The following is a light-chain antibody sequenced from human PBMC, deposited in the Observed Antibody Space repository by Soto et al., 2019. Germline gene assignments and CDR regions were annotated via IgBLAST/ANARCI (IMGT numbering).Light chain of an antibody. Sequence: QSVLTQPPSASVTPGQRVTISCAGSSSTIGSNTVNWYHQLPGTAPKLLIYNNNQRPSGVPDRFSGSKSGTSASLAISGLQSEDEADYYCAAWDDSLNGLVFGTGTQLTVL. CDR2: NNN. CDR3: AAWDDSLNGLV. J-gene: IGLJ1*01. V-gene: IGLV1-44*01. CDR1: SSTIGSNT.